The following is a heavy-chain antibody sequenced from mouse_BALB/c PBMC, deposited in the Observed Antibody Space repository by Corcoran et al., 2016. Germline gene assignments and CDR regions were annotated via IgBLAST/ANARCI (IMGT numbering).Heavy chain of an antibody. CDR1: GFSLSTSGMG. D-gene: IGHD1-1*01. Sequence: QVTLKESGPGILQPSQTLSLTCSFSGFSLSTSGMGVGWIRQPSGKGLEWLAHIWWDDDKRYNPALKRRLTISKDTSSNQVFLKSASVDTAYTATYYCARIPPYYGSSYDYWGQGTTLTVSS. V-gene: IGHV8-8*01. J-gene: IGHJ2*01. CDR3: ARIPPYYGSSYDY. CDR2: IWWDDDK.